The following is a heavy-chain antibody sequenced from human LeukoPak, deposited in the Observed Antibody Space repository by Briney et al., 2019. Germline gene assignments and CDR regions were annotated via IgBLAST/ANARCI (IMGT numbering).Heavy chain of an antibody. CDR2: IYYSGST. D-gene: IGHD6-19*01. Sequence: PSETLSLTCTVSGGSFSSGDYYWSWIRQPPGKGLEWIGYIYYSGSTYYNPSLKSRVTISVDTSKNQFSLKLSSVTAADTAVYYCARVLPSSGWYNDAFDIWGQGTMVTVSS. J-gene: IGHJ3*02. V-gene: IGHV4-30-4*01. CDR3: ARVLPSSGWYNDAFDI. CDR1: GGSFSSGDYY.